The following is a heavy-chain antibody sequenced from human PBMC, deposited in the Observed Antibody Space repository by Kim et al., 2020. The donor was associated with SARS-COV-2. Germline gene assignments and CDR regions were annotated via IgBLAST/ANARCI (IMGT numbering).Heavy chain of an antibody. J-gene: IGHJ3*02. Sequence: STSLKTRLTISKDTSKNQVVLTMTNMDPVDTATYYCARISDSSGPHAFDIWGQGTMVTVSS. D-gene: IGHD3-22*01. CDR3: ARISDSSGPHAFDI. V-gene: IGHV2-70*01.